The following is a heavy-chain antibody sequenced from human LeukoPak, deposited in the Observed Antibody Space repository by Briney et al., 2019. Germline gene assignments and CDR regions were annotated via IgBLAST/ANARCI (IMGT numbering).Heavy chain of an antibody. J-gene: IGHJ6*02. D-gene: IGHD3-22*01. V-gene: IGHV3-15*01. Sequence: GGSLRLSCAASGFTFSNAWMSWVRQAPGKGLVWVGRIKSKTDGGTTDYAAPVKGRFTISRDDSKNTLYLQMNSLKTEDTAVYYCTTVNPDSSGYYRRYYYYGMDVWGQGTTVTVSS. CDR2: IKSKTDGGTT. CDR3: TTVNPDSSGYYRRYYYYGMDV. CDR1: GFTFSNAW.